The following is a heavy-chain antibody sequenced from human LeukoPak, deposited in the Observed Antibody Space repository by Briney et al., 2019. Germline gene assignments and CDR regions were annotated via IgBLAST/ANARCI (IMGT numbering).Heavy chain of an antibody. J-gene: IGHJ4*02. V-gene: IGHV4-39*07. D-gene: IGHD2-15*01. Sequence: SETLSLTCTVSGGSISSSSYYWGWIRQPPGKGLEWIGSIYYSGSTYYNPSLKSRVTISVDTSKNQFSLKLSSVTAADTAVYYCARGGVCSGGSCYSPHFDYWGQGTLVTVSS. CDR2: IYYSGST. CDR1: GGSISSSSYY. CDR3: ARGGVCSGGSCYSPHFDY.